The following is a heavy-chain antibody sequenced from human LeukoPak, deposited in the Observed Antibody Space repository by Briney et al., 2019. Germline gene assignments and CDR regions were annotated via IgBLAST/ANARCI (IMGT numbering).Heavy chain of an antibody. CDR3: AKGGCRGTCNPLAY. V-gene: IGHV3-23*01. CDR1: GFTFSGSG. Sequence: GGSLRLSCAASGFTFSGSGMSWVRKAPGKGLEWISSSGDSDGSTYYADSLKGRFTISRDNSKNTLYLQMNSLRAEDTAVYYCAKGGCRGTCNPLAYWGQGALVTVSP. J-gene: IGHJ4*02. CDR2: SGDSDGST. D-gene: IGHD2-15*01.